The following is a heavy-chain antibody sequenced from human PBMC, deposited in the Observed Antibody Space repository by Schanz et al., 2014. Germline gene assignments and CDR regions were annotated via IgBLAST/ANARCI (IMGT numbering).Heavy chain of an antibody. Sequence: QVQLVESGGGVVQPGRSLRLSCAASGITLSGYGLHWVRQAPGKGLEWVGFISFDGRNTGYAHSVKGRFTISRDNAKNSLFLQMNSLRAEDTAVYYCAGGEYQLLYGNWGQGTLVTVSS. D-gene: IGHD2-2*02. CDR1: GITLSGYG. J-gene: IGHJ4*02. V-gene: IGHV3-30*03. CDR3: AGGEYQLLYGN. CDR2: ISFDGRNT.